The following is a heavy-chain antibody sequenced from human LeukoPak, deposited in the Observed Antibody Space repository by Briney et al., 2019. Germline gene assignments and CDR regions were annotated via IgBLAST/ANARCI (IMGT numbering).Heavy chain of an antibody. CDR1: GYTFTGYY. J-gene: IGHJ4*02. V-gene: IGHV1-2*02. D-gene: IGHD4-23*01. Sequence: ASVKVSCKASGYTFTGYYMHWVRQAPGQGLEWMGWINPNSGGTYYAQKFQGRVTMTSDTSISTAYMELSRLRSDDTAVYFCAREGIDYGGSSVYGLWGQGTLVTVSS. CDR3: AREGIDYGGSSVYGL. CDR2: INPNSGGT.